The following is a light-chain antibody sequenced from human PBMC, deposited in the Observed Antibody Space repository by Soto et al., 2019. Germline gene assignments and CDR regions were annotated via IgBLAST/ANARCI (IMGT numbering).Light chain of an antibody. Sequence: DIQMTQSPSTLSASVGDRVTITCRASQSIDSWLAWYQEKPGKAPKVLIYDVSNLESGVPSRFSGSGSGTEFTLTISRLQPDDFATYYCLHYNAFSPGYTFGQGTKLEIK. CDR2: DVS. J-gene: IGKJ2*01. CDR3: LHYNAFSPGYT. V-gene: IGKV1-5*01. CDR1: QSIDSW.